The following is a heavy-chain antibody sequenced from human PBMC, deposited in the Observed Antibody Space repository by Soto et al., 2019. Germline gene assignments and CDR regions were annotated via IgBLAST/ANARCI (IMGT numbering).Heavy chain of an antibody. CDR3: APSSGGNVGIIIEGSNWFDP. V-gene: IGHV1-46*01. CDR2: INPHGGST. CDR1: GDTFTSYY. D-gene: IGHD1-26*01. J-gene: IGHJ5*02. Sequence: GASVQVSCKAPGDTFTSYYLNWVRQAPGQGLEWMGVINPHGGSTKYAQKFQGRITMTRDTSRSAVYMELSSLRSDDTAIYYCAPSSGGNVGIIIEGSNWFDPWGQGTMVTFSS.